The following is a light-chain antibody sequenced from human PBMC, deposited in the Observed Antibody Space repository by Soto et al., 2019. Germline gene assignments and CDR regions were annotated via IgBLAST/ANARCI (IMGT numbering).Light chain of an antibody. CDR2: AAS. CDR1: QDIRNA. J-gene: IGKJ1*01. V-gene: IGKV1-27*01. CDR3: QRYNSAST. Sequence: DIQMTQSPSSLSASVGDRVTITCRASQDIRNALAWYQQKPGKVPELLIYAASTLQSGVPPRFSGSGPGTDFSLTIYSLQPEDVATYYCQRYNSASTFGPGTKVEIK.